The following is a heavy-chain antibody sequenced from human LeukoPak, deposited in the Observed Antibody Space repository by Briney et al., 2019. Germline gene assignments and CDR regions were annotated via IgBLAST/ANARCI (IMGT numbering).Heavy chain of an antibody. Sequence: SETLSLTCTVSGGSISSGDYYWSWIRQPPGKGLEWIGYIYYSGSTYYNPSLKSRVTISVYTSKNQFSLKPSSVTAADTAVYYCARVAPADYYYYYYYMDVWGKGTTVTVSS. D-gene: IGHD6-13*01. J-gene: IGHJ6*03. CDR2: IYYSGST. V-gene: IGHV4-30-4*08. CDR1: GGSISSGDYY. CDR3: ARVAPADYYYYYYYMDV.